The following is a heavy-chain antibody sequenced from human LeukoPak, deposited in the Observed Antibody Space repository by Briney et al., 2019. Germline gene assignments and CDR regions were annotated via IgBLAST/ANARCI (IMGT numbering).Heavy chain of an antibody. D-gene: IGHD1-26*01. CDR1: GFTFTDYW. CDR2: IHKAGTES. V-gene: IGHV3-7*01. Sequence: GGSLRLSCAASGFTFTDYWMTWVRQVPGKGLEWVANIHKAGTESYYVDSVKGRFAISRDNAKNSLYLQLSSLRVDGTAVYYCARVGTWELQRVFDYWGQGTLVTVSS. CDR3: ARVGTWELQRVFDY. J-gene: IGHJ4*02.